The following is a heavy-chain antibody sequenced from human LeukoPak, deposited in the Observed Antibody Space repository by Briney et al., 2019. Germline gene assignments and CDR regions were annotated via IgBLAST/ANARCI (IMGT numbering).Heavy chain of an antibody. Sequence: GGSLRLSCAASGFTFSSYEMNWVRQAPGKGLEWVSYISSSGSTIYYADSVKGRFTISRDNAKNSLYLQMNSLRAEDTAVYYCASAYSSSWLGDAFDIWSQGTMVTVSS. CDR3: ASAYSSSWLGDAFDI. CDR1: GFTFSSYE. CDR2: ISSSGSTI. V-gene: IGHV3-48*03. D-gene: IGHD6-13*01. J-gene: IGHJ3*02.